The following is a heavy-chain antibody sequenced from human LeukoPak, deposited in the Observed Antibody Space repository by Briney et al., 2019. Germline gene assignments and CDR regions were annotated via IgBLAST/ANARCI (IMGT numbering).Heavy chain of an antibody. D-gene: IGHD3-10*01. CDR1: GYTFTGYY. J-gene: IGHJ6*02. CDR3: ARDRWFGDPTWGYYGMDV. Sequence: ASVKVSCKASGYTFTGYYMHWVRQAPAQGLEWMRWINPNSGGTNYAQKFQGRVTMTRDTSISTAYMELSRLRSDDTAVYYCARDRWFGDPTWGYYGMDVWGQGTTVTVSS. CDR2: INPNSGGT. V-gene: IGHV1-2*02.